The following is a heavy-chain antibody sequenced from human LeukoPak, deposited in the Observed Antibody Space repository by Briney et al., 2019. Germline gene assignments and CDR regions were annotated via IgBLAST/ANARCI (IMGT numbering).Heavy chain of an antibody. J-gene: IGHJ2*01. V-gene: IGHV4-39*01. CDR2: IYYSGST. D-gene: IGHD3-22*01. CDR3: ARRAMSSGYDGWYFDL. CDR1: GGSISSSSYY. Sequence: PSETLSLTCAVSGGSISSSSYYWGWIRQPPGKGLEWIGSIYYSGSTYYNPSLKSRVTISVDTSKNQFSLKLTSVTAADTAVYYCARRAMSSGYDGWYFDLWGRGTLVTVSS.